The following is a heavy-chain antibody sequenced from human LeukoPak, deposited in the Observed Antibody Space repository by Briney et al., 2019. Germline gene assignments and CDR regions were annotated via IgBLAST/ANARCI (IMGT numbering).Heavy chain of an antibody. CDR2: IFSGGST. CDR3: ARGVCTSSYCYAGDYGMDV. Sequence: PSETLSLTCTVSGGSISSYYWSWIRQPPGKGLEWIGDIFSGGSTNYNPSLKSRTTISLDTSKSQFSLTVSSVTAADTAVYYCARGVCTSSYCYAGDYGMDVWGQGTTVTVSS. CDR1: GGSISSYY. V-gene: IGHV4-59*08. D-gene: IGHD2-2*01. J-gene: IGHJ6*02.